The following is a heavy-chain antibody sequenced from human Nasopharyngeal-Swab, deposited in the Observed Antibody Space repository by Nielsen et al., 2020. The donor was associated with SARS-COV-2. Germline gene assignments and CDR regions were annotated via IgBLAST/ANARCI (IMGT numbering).Heavy chain of an antibody. CDR2: IFYSGNT. CDR3: ARHPYYYYSRGYYSPVTVDS. J-gene: IGHJ4*02. CDR1: GVSISTGGYY. D-gene: IGHD3-22*01. Sequence: SETLSLTCSVSGVSISTGGYYWSWIRQHPGKGLEWIGNIFYSGNTYYNPSLTSRVTIFVDTSKNQFSLKLSSVTAADTAVYYCARHPYYYYSRGYYSPVTVDSWGQGTLVTVSS. V-gene: IGHV4-39*01.